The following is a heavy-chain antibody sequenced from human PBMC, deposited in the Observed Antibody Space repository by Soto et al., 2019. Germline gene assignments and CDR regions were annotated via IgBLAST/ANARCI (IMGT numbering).Heavy chain of an antibody. D-gene: IGHD3-10*01. CDR3: AIGESVRALES. Sequence: EVQLVESGGTLVQPGGSLRLSCAASGFSVSRSFVNWVRQAPGKGLEWVSVIYSGGSRYYAGSLKDRITISRDTSKNTVYLQMHSLRAEDTALYFCAIGESVRALESWGQGTLVTVSS. CDR1: GFSVSRSF. CDR2: IYSGGSR. J-gene: IGHJ4*02. V-gene: IGHV3-66*01.